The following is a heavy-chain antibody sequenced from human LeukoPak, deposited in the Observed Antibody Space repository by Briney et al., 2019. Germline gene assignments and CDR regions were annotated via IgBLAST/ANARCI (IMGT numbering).Heavy chain of an antibody. CDR1: GFTFSDYY. V-gene: IGHV3-11*04. Sequence: GGSLRLSCAASGFTFSDYYMSWIRQAPGKGLEWVSYISSSGSTIYYADSVKGRFTISRDNAKNSLYLQMNSLRAEDTAVYYCARGRTTYYDFWSGYYEDYYYMDVWGKGTTVTVSS. J-gene: IGHJ6*03. D-gene: IGHD3-3*01. CDR2: ISSSGSTI. CDR3: ARGRTTYYDFWSGYYEDYYYMDV.